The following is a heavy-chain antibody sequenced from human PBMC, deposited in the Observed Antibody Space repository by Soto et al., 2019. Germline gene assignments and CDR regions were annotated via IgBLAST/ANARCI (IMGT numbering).Heavy chain of an antibody. CDR3: ARDGGEYGDYVEYYYGMDV. CDR1: GFTFSSYG. J-gene: IGHJ6*02. Sequence: QVQLVESGGGVVQPGRSLRISCAASGFTFSSYGMHWVRQAPGKGLEWVAVIWYDGSNKYYADSVKGRFTISRDNSKNTLYLQMNSLRAEDTAVYYCARDGGEYGDYVEYYYGMDVWCQGTTVTVSS. V-gene: IGHV3-33*01. CDR2: IWYDGSNK. D-gene: IGHD4-17*01.